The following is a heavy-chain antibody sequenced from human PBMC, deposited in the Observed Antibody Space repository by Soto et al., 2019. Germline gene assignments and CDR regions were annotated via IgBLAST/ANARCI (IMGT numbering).Heavy chain of an antibody. CDR2: ISGSGGST. CDR1: GFTFSSYA. D-gene: IGHD2-8*01. J-gene: IGHJ4*02. V-gene: IGHV3-23*01. Sequence: GGSLRLSCAASGFTFSSYAMSWVRQAPGKGLEWVSAISGSGGSTYYADSVKGRFTISRDNSKNTLYLQMNSLRAEDTARYYCAKEIVAAAYAETSPFDLWGQGTLVTVSS. CDR3: AKEIVAAAYAETSPFDL.